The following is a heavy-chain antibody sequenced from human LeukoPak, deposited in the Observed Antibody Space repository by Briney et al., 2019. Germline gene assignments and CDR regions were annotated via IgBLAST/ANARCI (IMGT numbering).Heavy chain of an antibody. CDR1: GYTLTELS. V-gene: IGHV1-24*01. Sequence: GASVKVSCKVSGYTLTELSMHWARQAPGKGLEWMGGFDPEDGETIYAQKFQGRVTMTEDTSTDTAYMELSSLRSEDTAVYYCAPRGKRWNWFDPWGQGTLVTVSS. CDR2: FDPEDGET. D-gene: IGHD3-16*01. CDR3: APRGKRWNWFDP. J-gene: IGHJ5*02.